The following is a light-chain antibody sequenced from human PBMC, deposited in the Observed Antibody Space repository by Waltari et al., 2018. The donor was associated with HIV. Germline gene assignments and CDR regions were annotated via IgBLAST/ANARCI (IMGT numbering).Light chain of an antibody. CDR3: AAWDVSLRGLV. Sequence: QAALPHPPPASGTPGQRVTISCLGGRANTGRNAVSWFQQVPGTAPNPLIYKDNQRPSGVPDRFSASKSGTSASLAISGLRSEDEADYYCAAWDVSLRGLVFGGGTKLTVL. CDR1: RANTGRNA. CDR2: KDN. V-gene: IGLV1-47*01. J-gene: IGLJ2*01.